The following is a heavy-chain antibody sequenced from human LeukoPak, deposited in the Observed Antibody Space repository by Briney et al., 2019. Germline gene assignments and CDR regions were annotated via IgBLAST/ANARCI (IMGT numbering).Heavy chain of an antibody. Sequence: GGSLRLSCAASGFNFSSYAMSWVRLAPGKGLECVSAISGSGASTYYADSVKGRFTISRDNAKNLLYLQMNSLRAEDTAVYYCAKDLTYYYDSSGYYPHDAFDIWGQGTMVTVSS. CDR1: GFNFSSYA. J-gene: IGHJ3*02. V-gene: IGHV3-23*01. CDR2: ISGSGAST. CDR3: AKDLTYYYDSSGYYPHDAFDI. D-gene: IGHD3-22*01.